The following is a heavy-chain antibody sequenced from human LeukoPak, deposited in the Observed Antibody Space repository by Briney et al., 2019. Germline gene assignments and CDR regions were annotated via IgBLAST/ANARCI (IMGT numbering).Heavy chain of an antibody. CDR2: IHYSGST. CDR1: GGSITSYY. J-gene: IGHJ4*02. V-gene: IGHV4-59*01. CDR3: ARDKVPGDY. Sequence: SETLSLTCTVSGGSITSYYWNWIRQPPGKGLEWIGYIHYSGSTDYNPSLKSRVTISVDTSKNQLSLNLRSVTAADTAVYYCARDKVPGDYWGQGTLVTVSS.